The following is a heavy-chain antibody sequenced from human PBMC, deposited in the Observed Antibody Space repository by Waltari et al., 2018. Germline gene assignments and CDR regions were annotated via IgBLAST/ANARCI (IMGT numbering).Heavy chain of an antibody. Sequence: QVQLVESGGGVVQPGRSLRLSCAASGFTFSSYGMHWVRQAPGKGLEWVAVIWYDGSNKYYADSVKGRFTSSRDNSKNTLYLQMNSRRAEDMAVYYCARACSGYHYYYGMDVWGQGTTVTVSS. J-gene: IGHJ6*02. CDR1: GFTFSSYG. D-gene: IGHD3-22*01. V-gene: IGHV3-33*01. CDR3: ARACSGYHYYYGMDV. CDR2: IWYDGSNK.